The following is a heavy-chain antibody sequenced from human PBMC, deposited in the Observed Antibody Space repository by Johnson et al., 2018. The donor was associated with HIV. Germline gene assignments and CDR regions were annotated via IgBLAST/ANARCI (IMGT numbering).Heavy chain of an antibody. CDR3: AKEGWAAAQEGWGAFDI. J-gene: IGHJ3*02. V-gene: IGHV3-30*02. CDR1: GFTFSSYG. CDR2: IRNDGSKK. Sequence: QVQLVESGGGVVQPGGSLRLSCAASGFTFSSYGMHWVRQAPGKGLEWVAFIRNDGSKKYYADSVNGRFTISRDNAKNTLYLQMNSLRAEDTAVYYCAKEGWAAAQEGWGAFDIWGQGTMVTVSS. D-gene: IGHD6-13*01.